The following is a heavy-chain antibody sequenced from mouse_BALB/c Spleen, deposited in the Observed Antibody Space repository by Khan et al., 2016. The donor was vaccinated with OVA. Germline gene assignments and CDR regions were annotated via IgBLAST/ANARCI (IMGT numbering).Heavy chain of an antibody. D-gene: IGHD2-3*01. Sequence: LVKAGASVKISCKASGYSFNGYYIHWVKQSHGKSLEWIGYISCYNGAASYSQKFKGKATFTAHTSSTTAYMQLNSLTSEDSAVYYSARDGYYNALDYWGQGTSVTVSS. CDR3: ARDGYYNALDY. J-gene: IGHJ4*01. V-gene: IGHV1S34*01. CDR1: GYSFNGYY. CDR2: ISCYNGAA.